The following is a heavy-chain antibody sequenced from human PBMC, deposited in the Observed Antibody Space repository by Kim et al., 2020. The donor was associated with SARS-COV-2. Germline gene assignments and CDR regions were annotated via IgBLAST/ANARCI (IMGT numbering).Heavy chain of an antibody. CDR2: IYSGGSST. Sequence: GGSLRLSCAASGFTFSSYAMSWVRQAPGKGLEWVSVIYSGGSSTYYADSVKGRFTISRDNSKNTLYLQMNSLRAEDTAVYYCAKDPRPVRYSSSWYPIGEEHYFDYWGQGTLVTVSS. D-gene: IGHD6-13*01. V-gene: IGHV3-23*03. CDR1: GFTFSSYA. CDR3: AKDPRPVRYSSSWYPIGEEHYFDY. J-gene: IGHJ4*02.